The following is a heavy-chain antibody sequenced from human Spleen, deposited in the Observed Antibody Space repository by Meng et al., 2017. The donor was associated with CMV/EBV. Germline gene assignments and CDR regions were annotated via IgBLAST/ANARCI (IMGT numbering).Heavy chain of an antibody. CDR1: GYTFTGYY. V-gene: IGHV1-2*02. D-gene: IGHD3-3*02. J-gene: IGHJ4*02. CDR3: ARQDLIFGVVSPGGLFDY. Sequence: ASVKVSCKASGYTFTGYYMHWVRQAPGQGLEWMGWINPNSGGTNYAQKFQGRVTMTRDTSTSTAYMELRSLRSDDTAVYYCARQDLIFGVVSPGGLFDYWGQGTLVTVSS. CDR2: INPNSGGT.